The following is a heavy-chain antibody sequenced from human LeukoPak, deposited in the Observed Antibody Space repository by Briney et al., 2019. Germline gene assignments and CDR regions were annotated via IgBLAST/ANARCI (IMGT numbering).Heavy chain of an antibody. CDR3: ARERGAYQLLSYYYYYYGMDV. Sequence: GASVKVSCKASGYTFTSYDINWVRQATGQGLEWMGWMNPNSGNTGYAQKFQGRVTMTRNTSISTAYMELSSLRSEDTAVYYCARERGAYQLLSYYYYYYGMDVWGQGTTVTVSS. D-gene: IGHD2-2*01. J-gene: IGHJ6*02. CDR1: GYTFTSYD. CDR2: MNPNSGNT. V-gene: IGHV1-8*01.